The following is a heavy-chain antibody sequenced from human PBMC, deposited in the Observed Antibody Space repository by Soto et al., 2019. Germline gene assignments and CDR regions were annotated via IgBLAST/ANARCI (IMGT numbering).Heavy chain of an antibody. J-gene: IGHJ6*02. CDR2: ISYDGSSK. D-gene: IGHD1-20*01. CDR1: GFTFSAYG. CDR3: AKVTFGGDYYYSYGMDV. Sequence: QEKLVESGGGVVQPGRSLRLSCAASGFTFSAYGMHWVRQAPGKGLEWVTVISYDGSSKYYADSVKGRFIVSRDNSKNTLYLQMNSLRPEDTAVYYCAKVTFGGDYYYSYGMDVWGQGTTVTVSS. V-gene: IGHV3-30*18.